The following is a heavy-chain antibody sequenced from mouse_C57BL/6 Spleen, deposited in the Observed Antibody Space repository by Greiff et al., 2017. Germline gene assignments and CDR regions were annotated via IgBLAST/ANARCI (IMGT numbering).Heavy chain of an antibody. CDR2: ISSGSSTI. CDR1: GFTFSDYG. J-gene: IGHJ2*01. Sequence: VQLKQSGGGLVKPGGSLKLSCAASGFTFSDYGMHWVRQAPEKGLEWVAYISSGSSTIYYADTVKGRFTISRDNAKNTLYLQMTSLKSEDTSMYYCARTYGTPLAYWGQGTTLTVSS. V-gene: IGHV5-17*01. CDR3: ARTYGTPLAY. D-gene: IGHD4-1*01.